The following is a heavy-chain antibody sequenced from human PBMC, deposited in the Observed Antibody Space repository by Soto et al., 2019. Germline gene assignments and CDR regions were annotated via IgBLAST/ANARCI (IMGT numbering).Heavy chain of an antibody. CDR3: ASPPSVVPAAILTPRGFDYYYGMDV. Sequence: PGGSLRLSCAASGFTFSSYAMSWVRQAPGKGLEWVSAISGSGGSTYYADSVKGRFTIPRDNSKNTLYLQMNSLRAEDTAVYYCASPPSVVPAAILTPRGFDYYYGMDVWGQGTTVTVSS. D-gene: IGHD2-2*02. J-gene: IGHJ6*02. CDR1: GFTFSSYA. V-gene: IGHV3-23*01. CDR2: ISGSGGST.